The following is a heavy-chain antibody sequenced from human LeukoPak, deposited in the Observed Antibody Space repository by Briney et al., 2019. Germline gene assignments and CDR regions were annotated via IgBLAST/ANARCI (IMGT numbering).Heavy chain of an antibody. CDR1: GGSFSGYY. D-gene: IGHD3-10*01. J-gene: IGHJ5*02. CDR3: ARDFMVRGVKRVHWFDP. CDR2: INHSGST. Sequence: SETLSLTCAVYGGSFSGYYWSWIRQPPGKGLEWIGEINHSGSTNYNPSLKSRVTISVDTSKNQFSLKLSSVTAADTAVYYCARDFMVRGVKRVHWFDPWGQGTLVTVSS. V-gene: IGHV4-34*01.